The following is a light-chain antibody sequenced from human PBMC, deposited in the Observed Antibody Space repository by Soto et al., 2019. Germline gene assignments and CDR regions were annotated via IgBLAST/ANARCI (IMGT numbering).Light chain of an antibody. CDR3: LQDYSYPRT. CDR2: GTS. V-gene: IGKV1-6*01. CDR1: QAIGTE. J-gene: IGKJ1*01. Sequence: GDRVIITCRASQAIGTELGWYQQRPGKAPKLLIYGTSNLQSGVPSRFSGSGSGTDFTLTINGLQPEDFATYYCLQDYSYPRTFGQGTKVDVK.